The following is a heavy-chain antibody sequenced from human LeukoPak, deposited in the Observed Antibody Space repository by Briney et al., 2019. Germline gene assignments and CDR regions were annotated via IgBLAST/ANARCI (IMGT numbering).Heavy chain of an antibody. V-gene: IGHV3-30-3*01. D-gene: IGHD3-9*01. Sequence: GGSLRLSCAASGFTFSSYAMHWVRQAPGKGLEWVAVISYDGSNKYYADSVKGRFTISRDNSKNTLYLQMNSLRAEDTAVYYCARDTHWGYFDWLPRGCYYYGMDVWGQGTTVTASS. CDR1: GFTFSSYA. CDR2: ISYDGSNK. CDR3: ARDTHWGYFDWLPRGCYYYGMDV. J-gene: IGHJ6*02.